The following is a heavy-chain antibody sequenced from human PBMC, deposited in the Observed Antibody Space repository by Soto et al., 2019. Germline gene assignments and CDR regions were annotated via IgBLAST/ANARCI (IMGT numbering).Heavy chain of an antibody. V-gene: IGHV4-59*01. CDR3: ARDLKEYCSDGKCNWFDP. D-gene: IGHD2-15*01. J-gene: IGHJ5*02. CDR1: GASITTYY. Sequence: SETLSLTCTVSGASITTYYWSWIRQPPGKGLEWIGYISYSGSTDYNPSLKSRVTISFAASKNQISLQVRSATAADAAVYYCARDLKEYCSDGKCNWFDPWGQGTLVTVSS. CDR2: ISYSGST.